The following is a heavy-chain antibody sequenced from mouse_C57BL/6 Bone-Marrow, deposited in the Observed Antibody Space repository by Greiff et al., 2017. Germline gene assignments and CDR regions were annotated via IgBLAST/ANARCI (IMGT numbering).Heavy chain of an antibody. V-gene: IGHV1-81*01. J-gene: IGHJ3*01. CDR3: ARPYYYGSSYTAWFAY. CDR2: IYPRSGNT. Sequence: QVQLQQSGAELARPGASVKLSCKASGYTFTSYGISWVKQRTGQGLEWIGEIYPRSGNTYYNEKFKSKATLTVDKSSSTAYMQLSSLTSEDSAVYYCARPYYYGSSYTAWFAYWGQGTLVTVSA. CDR1: GYTFTSYG. D-gene: IGHD1-1*01.